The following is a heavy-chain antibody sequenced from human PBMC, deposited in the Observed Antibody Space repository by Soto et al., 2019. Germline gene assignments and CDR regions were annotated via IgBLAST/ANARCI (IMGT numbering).Heavy chain of an antibody. CDR1: GGTFSSCA. CDR3: VRVVAIPGYPDN. V-gene: IGHV1-69*01. CDR2: IIPIVDTS. D-gene: IGHD5-12*01. Sequence: QVQLVQSGAEVRQPASSVKVCCKTSGGTFSSCAISWVRQTPGQGLEWMGGIIPIVDTSTYAQKFQGRVTITADESTSTAYMELSSLRYDDTAIYYCVRVVAIPGYPDNWGQGTLVTVSS. J-gene: IGHJ4*02.